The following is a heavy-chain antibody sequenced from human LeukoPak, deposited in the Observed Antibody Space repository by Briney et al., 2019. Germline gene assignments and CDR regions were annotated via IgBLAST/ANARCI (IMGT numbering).Heavy chain of an antibody. V-gene: IGHV3-23*01. D-gene: IGHD1-14*01. Sequence: GGSLRLSCAASGFTFSNYPMNWVRQAPGKGLECVSDITSDGSRKYNADSLKGRFTISRDNSKNTLYLQMNGLRAEDTAVYYCEKGNTITPDYWGQGTLVTVSS. CDR2: ITSDGSRK. CDR3: EKGNTITPDY. CDR1: GFTFSNYP. J-gene: IGHJ4*02.